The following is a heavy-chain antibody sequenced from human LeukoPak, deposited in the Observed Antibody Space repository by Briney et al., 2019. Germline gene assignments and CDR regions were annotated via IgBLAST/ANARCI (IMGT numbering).Heavy chain of an antibody. CDR1: GGTFSSYA. D-gene: IGHD4-17*01. V-gene: IGHV1-69*04. CDR2: IIPILGIA. J-gene: IGHJ3*02. Sequence: SVKVSCKASGGTFSSYAISWVRQAPGQGLAWMGRIIPILGIANYAQKFQGRVTITADKSTSTAYMELSSLRSEDTAVYYCASSPGPTGGDDGAFDIWGQGTMVTVSS. CDR3: ASSPGPTGGDDGAFDI.